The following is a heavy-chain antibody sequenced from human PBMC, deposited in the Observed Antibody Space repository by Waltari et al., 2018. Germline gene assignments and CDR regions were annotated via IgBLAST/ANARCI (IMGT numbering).Heavy chain of an antibody. V-gene: IGHV4-59*01. D-gene: IGHD3-10*01. CDR1: GGSISSYY. CDR2: IYYSGST. J-gene: IGHJ5*02. CDR3: ASDTYYYGSGAFDP. Sequence: QVQLQESGPGLVKPSETLSLTCTVSGGSISSYYWSWIRQPPGKGLEWIGYIYYSGSTNYNPSLKSRVTISVDTSKNQFSLKLSSVTAADTAVYYCASDTYYYGSGAFDPWGQGTLVTVSS.